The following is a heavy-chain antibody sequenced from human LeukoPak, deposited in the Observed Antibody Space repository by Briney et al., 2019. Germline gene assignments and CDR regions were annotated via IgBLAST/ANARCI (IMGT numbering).Heavy chain of an antibody. J-gene: IGHJ6*02. CDR1: GFTFTTYT. CDR2: ISSSSTYI. Sequence: GGSLRLSCAASGFTFTTYTMNWVRQAPGKGLEWVSSISSSSTYIYYADSVKGRFTISRDNTKNSLYLQIDSLRAEDTAVYYCASRYEVLTGMLADYYYAMDVWGQGTTVTVSS. CDR3: ASRYEVLTGMLADYYYAMDV. V-gene: IGHV3-21*01. D-gene: IGHD3-9*01.